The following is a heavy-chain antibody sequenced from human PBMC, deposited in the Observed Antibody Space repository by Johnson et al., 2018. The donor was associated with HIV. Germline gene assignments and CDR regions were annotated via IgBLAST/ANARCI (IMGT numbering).Heavy chain of an antibody. J-gene: IGHJ3*02. CDR1: GFTFSYYG. D-gene: IGHD6-13*01. CDR2: ISYDGGNK. CDR3: ARDSSSWRPSGAFDI. Sequence: QVQLVESGGAVVQPGTSLRLSCAASGFTFSYYGVHWVRQAPGKGLEWVSLISYDGGNKSYADSVRGRFTISRDNSQNTLYLQMNSLRAEDTAVYYCARDSSSWRPSGAFDIWGQGTMVTVSS. V-gene: IGHV3-30*14.